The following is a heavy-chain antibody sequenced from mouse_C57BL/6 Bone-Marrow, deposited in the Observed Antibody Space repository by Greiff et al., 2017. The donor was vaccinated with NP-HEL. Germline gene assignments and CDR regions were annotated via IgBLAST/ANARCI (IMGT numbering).Heavy chain of an antibody. D-gene: IGHD3-1*01. Sequence: EVMLVESEGGLVQPGSSMKLSCTASGFTFSDYYMAWVRQVPEKGLEWVANINYDGSSTYYLDSLKSRFIISRDNAKNILYLQMSSLKSEDTATYYCARLGLFYAMDYWGQGTSVTVSS. J-gene: IGHJ4*01. CDR1: GFTFSDYY. CDR3: ARLGLFYAMDY. CDR2: INYDGSST. V-gene: IGHV5-16*01.